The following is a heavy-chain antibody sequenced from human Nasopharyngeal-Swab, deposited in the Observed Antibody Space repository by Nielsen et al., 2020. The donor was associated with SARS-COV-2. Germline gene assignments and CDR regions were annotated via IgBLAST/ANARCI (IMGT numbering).Heavy chain of an antibody. D-gene: IGHD4-17*01. V-gene: IGHV3-23*01. J-gene: IGHJ5*02. CDR1: GFTFSSYA. CDR3: AKVGNDYGDYWFDP. CDR2: LSGSGGNT. Sequence: GGSLRLSCAASGFTFSSYAMNWVRQAPGKGLEWVSALSGSGGNTYYADAVKGRFTISRDNSKNTLYLQMNSLRAEDTAVYYCAKVGNDYGDYWFDPWGQGTLVTVSS.